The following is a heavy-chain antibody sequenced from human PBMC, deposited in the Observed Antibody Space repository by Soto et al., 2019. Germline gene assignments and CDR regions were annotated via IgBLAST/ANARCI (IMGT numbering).Heavy chain of an antibody. CDR3: AGFRHYYYYYMDV. CDR2: IWYDGSNK. CDR1: GFTFSSYG. V-gene: IGHV3-33*01. Sequence: PGGSLRLSCAASGFTFSSYGMHWVRQAPGKGLEWVAVIWYDGSNKYYADSVKGRFTISRDNSKNTLYLQMNSLRAEDTAVYYCAGFRHYYYYYMDVWGKGTTVTVSS. J-gene: IGHJ6*03.